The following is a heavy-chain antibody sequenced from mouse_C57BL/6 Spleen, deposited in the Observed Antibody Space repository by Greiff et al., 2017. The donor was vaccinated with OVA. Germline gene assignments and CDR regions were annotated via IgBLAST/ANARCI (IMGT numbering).Heavy chain of an antibody. J-gene: IGHJ3*01. CDR3: ARDTSNYGFAY. CDR2: ISDGGSYT. D-gene: IGHD2-5*01. Sequence: EVKVEESGGGLVKPGGSLKLSCAASGFTFSSYAMSWVRQTPEKRLEWVATISDGGSYTYYPDNVKGRFTISRDNAKNNLYLQMSHLKSEDTAMYYCARDTSNYGFAYWGQGTLVTVSA. CDR1: GFTFSSYA. V-gene: IGHV5-4*01.